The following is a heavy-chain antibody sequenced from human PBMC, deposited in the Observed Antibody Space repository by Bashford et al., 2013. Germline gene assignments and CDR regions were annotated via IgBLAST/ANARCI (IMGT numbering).Heavy chain of an antibody. CDR3: ARAGATGTTPFAPFDP. CDR1: GYTFTGYY. V-gene: IGHV1-2*02. Sequence: ASVKVSCKASGYTFTGYYMHWVRQAPGQGLEWMGWINPNSGGTNYAQKFQGRVTMTRDTSISTAYMELSRLRSDDTAVYYCARAGATGTTPFAPFDPWGQGTLVTVSS. D-gene: IGHD1-1*01. J-gene: IGHJ5*02. CDR2: INPNSGGT.